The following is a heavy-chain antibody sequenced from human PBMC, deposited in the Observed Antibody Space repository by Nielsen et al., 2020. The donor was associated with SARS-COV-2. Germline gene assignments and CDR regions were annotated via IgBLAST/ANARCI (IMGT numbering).Heavy chain of an antibody. Sequence: WVRQAPGQGLEWMGIINPSGGSTSYAQKFQGRVTMTRDTSTSTVYMELSSLRSEDTAVYYCAAERGDYYGMHVWGQGTTVTVSS. CDR3: AAERGDYYGMHV. J-gene: IGHJ6*02. D-gene: IGHD3-16*01. V-gene: IGHV1-46*01. CDR2: INPSGGST.